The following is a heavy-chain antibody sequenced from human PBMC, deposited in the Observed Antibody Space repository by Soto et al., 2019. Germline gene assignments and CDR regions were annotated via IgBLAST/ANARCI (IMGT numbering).Heavy chain of an antibody. CDR1: GGSLRSYY. V-gene: IGHV4-59*01. CDR2: IYYSGST. D-gene: IGHD3-9*01. CDR3: AHILSGSQFNY. J-gene: IGHJ4*02. Sequence: SXSRVLTGTVPGGSLRSYYWSWIRQPPGKGLEWIGYIYYSGSTNYNPSLKSRVTISVDTSKNQFSLKLSSVTAADTAIYYCAHILSGSQFNYWGQGTPVTVSS.